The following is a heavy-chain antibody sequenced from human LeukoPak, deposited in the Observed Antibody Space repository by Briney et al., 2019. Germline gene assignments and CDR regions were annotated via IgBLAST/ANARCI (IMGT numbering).Heavy chain of an antibody. V-gene: IGHV4-34*01. D-gene: IGHD3-10*01. CDR3: ARSSYYYAADAFDI. CDR2: INDSGTT. J-gene: IGHJ3*02. CDR1: GGSFSGYY. Sequence: SETLSLTCAVYGGSFSGYYWSWIRQPPGKGLEWIGEINDSGTTFYNPSLKSRLAISVDPSKNQFSVKLNSVTAADTAVYYCARSSYYYAADAFDIWGQGTMVTVSS.